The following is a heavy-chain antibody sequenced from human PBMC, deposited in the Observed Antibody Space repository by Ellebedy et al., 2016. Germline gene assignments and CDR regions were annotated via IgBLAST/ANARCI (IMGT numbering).Heavy chain of an antibody. Sequence: GESLKISXKASGYAFTSYWITWVRQVSGKGLEWMGRIDPSDSHTTYSPSFQGHVTISVDKSISTAYLEWSSLKASDTATYYCARRFDDDGSAWDSWGQGTLVTVSS. CDR1: GYAFTSYW. J-gene: IGHJ4*02. CDR3: ARRFDDDGSAWDS. CDR2: IDPSDSHT. D-gene: IGHD3-22*01. V-gene: IGHV5-10-1*01.